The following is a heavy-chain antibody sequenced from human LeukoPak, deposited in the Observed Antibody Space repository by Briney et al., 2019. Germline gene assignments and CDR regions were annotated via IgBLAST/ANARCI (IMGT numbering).Heavy chain of an antibody. CDR2: FYPEDGET. D-gene: IGHD3-10*01. CDR3: ATVRSGPRYYYYYGMDV. J-gene: IGHJ6*02. CDR1: GYTLTELS. Sequence: ASVTVSCTVSGYTLTELSMHWVRQAPGKGLEWMGGFYPEDGETIYAQKFQGRVTMTEDTSTDTAYMELSSLRSEDTAVYYCATVRSGPRYYYYYGMDVWGQGTTVTVSS. V-gene: IGHV1-24*01.